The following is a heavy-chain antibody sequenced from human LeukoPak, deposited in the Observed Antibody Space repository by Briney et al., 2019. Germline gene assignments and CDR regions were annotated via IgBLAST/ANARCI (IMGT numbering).Heavy chain of an antibody. CDR1: GYTFTGYY. CDR2: INPNSGGT. V-gene: IGHV1-2*02. CDR3: ARAGAAITQYYFDY. J-gene: IGHJ4*02. Sequence: ASVKVSCKASGYTFTGYYMHWVRQAPGQGLEWMGWINPNSGGTNYAQKFQGRVTMTRDTSISTAYMELSRLRSDDTAVYYCARAGAAITQYYFDYWGQGTLVTVSS. D-gene: IGHD6-25*01.